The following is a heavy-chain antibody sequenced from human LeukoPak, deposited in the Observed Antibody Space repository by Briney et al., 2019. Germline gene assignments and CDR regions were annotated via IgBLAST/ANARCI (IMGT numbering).Heavy chain of an antibody. CDR1: GFIFSSYA. V-gene: IGHV3-23*01. CDR3: AKGYDSSGYYPNLYFDY. J-gene: IGHJ4*02. D-gene: IGHD3-22*01. CDR2: ISGSGGST. Sequence: GSLRLSCAASGFIFSSYAMSWVRQAPGKGLEWGSAISGSGGSTYYADSVKGRFTISRDNSKNTLYLQMNSLRAEDTAVYYCAKGYDSSGYYPNLYFDYWGQGTLVTVSS.